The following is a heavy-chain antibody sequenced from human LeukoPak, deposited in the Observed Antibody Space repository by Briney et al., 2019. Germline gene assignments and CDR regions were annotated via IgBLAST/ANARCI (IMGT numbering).Heavy chain of an antibody. J-gene: IGHJ6*04. V-gene: IGHV4-38-2*02. CDR2: IYHSGST. CDR3: ARDRVDFNV. Sequence: KPSETLSLTCAVSGYSISSGYYWGWIRQPPGKALEWVGSIYHSGSTYYNPSLKSRVTISVDTSKNQFSLKLSSVTAADTAVYYCARDRVDFNVWGKGTTVTVSS. CDR1: GYSISSGYY. D-gene: IGHD3-3*01.